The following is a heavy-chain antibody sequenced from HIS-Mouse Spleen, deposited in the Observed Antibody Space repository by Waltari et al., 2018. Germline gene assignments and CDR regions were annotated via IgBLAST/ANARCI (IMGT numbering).Heavy chain of an antibody. CDR3: ARDHRNNWAIRD. V-gene: IGHV3-30*01. D-gene: IGHD1-20*01. CDR2: ISYDGSTK. J-gene: IGHJ4*02. Sequence: QVQLVESGGGVVQPGRSMRLSWAASGFTFSSHAMHGVRQAPGKCLELVAFISYDGSTKYYADSVKGRFTISRENSKNTLYLQMNSLRADDTSVYYCARDHRNNWAIRDWGQGTLVTVSS. CDR1: GFTFSSHA.